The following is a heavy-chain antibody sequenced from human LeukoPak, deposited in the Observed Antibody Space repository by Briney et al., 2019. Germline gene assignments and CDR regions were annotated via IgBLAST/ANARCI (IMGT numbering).Heavy chain of an antibody. Sequence: SETLSLTCPVSGGSISNYYYWPWIRQPPGKGLGWIGYVYYTGSTNFNPSLKSRFTMSLDTSRNQFSLKLTSLTAADTAVYYCARGAMATTPFFDYWGQGTLVTVSS. CDR1: GGSISNYY. V-gene: IGHV4-59*01. CDR3: ARGAMATTPFFDY. D-gene: IGHD5-24*01. J-gene: IGHJ4*02. CDR2: VYYTGST.